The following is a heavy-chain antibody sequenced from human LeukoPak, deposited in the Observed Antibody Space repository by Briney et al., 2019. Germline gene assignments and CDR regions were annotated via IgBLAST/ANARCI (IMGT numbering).Heavy chain of an antibody. CDR2: IIPIFGTA. V-gene: IGHV1-69*05. D-gene: IGHD3-22*01. CDR1: GGTFSSYA. CDR3: VYYDSSGYFY. Sequence: SVKVSCNASGGTFSSYAISWVRQAPGQGLEWMGRIIPIFGTANYAQKFQGRVTITTDESTSTAYMELSSLRSEDTAVYYCVYYDSSGYFYWGQGILVTVSS. J-gene: IGHJ4*02.